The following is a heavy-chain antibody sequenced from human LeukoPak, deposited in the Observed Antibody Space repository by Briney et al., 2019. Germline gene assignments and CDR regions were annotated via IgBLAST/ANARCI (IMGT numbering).Heavy chain of an antibody. CDR1: GFTFSSYG. CDR2: ISVDGSNE. CDR3: ARDPSWAAGY. V-gene: IGHV3-30*03. Sequence: GRSLRLSCAASGFTFSSYGMHWVRQAPGKGLEWVAVISVDGSNEYYADSVKGRFIISRDNSKNTLFLQMNSLRPEDTAMYYCARDPSWAAGYWGQGTLVTVSS. D-gene: IGHD6-13*01. J-gene: IGHJ4*02.